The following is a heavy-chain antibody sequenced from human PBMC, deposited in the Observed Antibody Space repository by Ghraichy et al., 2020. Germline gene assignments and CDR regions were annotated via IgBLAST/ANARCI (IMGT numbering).Heavy chain of an antibody. CDR2: IIPILGIA. D-gene: IGHD2-2*02. V-gene: IGHV1-69*04. CDR3: ARDSVEVLSPYCSSTSCYSSRSQYNWFDP. CDR1: GGTFSSYT. Sequence: SVKVSCKASGGTFSSYTISWVRQAPGQGLEWMGRIIPILGIANYAQKFQGRVTITADKSTSTAYMELSSLRSEDTAVYYCARDSVEVLSPYCSSTSCYSSRSQYNWFDPWGQGTLVTVSS. J-gene: IGHJ5*02.